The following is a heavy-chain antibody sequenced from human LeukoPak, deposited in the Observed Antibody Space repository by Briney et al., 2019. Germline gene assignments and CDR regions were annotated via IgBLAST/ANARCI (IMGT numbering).Heavy chain of an antibody. CDR3: ARTSFKLPDY. V-gene: IGHV7-4-1*02. J-gene: IGHJ4*02. Sequence: ASVKVSCKASGYTFTNYALNWVRQAPGQGLEWMGWINTNTGNPTYAQGFTGRFVLSLDTSVSTAYLQIRSLKAEDTAVYYCARTSFKLPDYWGQGTLVTVSS. CDR1: GYTFTNYA. D-gene: IGHD1-7*01. CDR2: INTNTGNP.